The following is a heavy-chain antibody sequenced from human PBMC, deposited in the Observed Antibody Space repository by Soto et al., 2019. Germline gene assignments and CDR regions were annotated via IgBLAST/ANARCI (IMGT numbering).Heavy chain of an antibody. CDR2: ISYDGSNK. CDR1: GFTFSSYD. Sequence: QVQLVESGGGVVQPGRSLRLSCAASGFTFSSYDMHWVRQAPGKGLEWVAVISYDGSNKYYADSVKGRFTISRDNSKNTLYLQMNSLRAEDTAVYYCAKDAVMSMMYYDFWSGYHIDYWGQGTLVTVSS. J-gene: IGHJ4*02. D-gene: IGHD3-3*01. CDR3: AKDAVMSMMYYDFWSGYHIDY. V-gene: IGHV3-30*18.